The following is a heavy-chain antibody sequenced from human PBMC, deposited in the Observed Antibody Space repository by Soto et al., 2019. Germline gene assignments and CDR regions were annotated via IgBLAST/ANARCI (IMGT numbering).Heavy chain of an antibody. CDR2: IYRTGST. CDR3: ASRDPGTSVDY. D-gene: IGHD1-7*01. Sequence: SETLSLTCAVSGGSFTSNNWWTWVRQPPGQGLEWIGEIYRTGSTNYNPSLRSRVTISLDRSENQFSLKVTSLTAADTAVYYCASRDPGTSVDYWGQGTLVTVSS. J-gene: IGHJ4*02. V-gene: IGHV4-4*02. CDR1: GGSFTSNNW.